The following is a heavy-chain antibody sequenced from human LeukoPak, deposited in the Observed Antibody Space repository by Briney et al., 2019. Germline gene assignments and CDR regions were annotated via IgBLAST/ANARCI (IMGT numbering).Heavy chain of an antibody. CDR1: GYTFTSYA. J-gene: IGHJ4*02. D-gene: IGHD3-22*01. V-gene: IGHV1-3*03. CDR3: ARGFPPRRNYDSRGYYSYHFDY. Sequence: GASVKVSCKASGYTFTSYAMHWVRQAPGQRLEWMGWINVGNGNTKYSQEFQGRVTITRDTSASTAYMELSSLRSEDMAVYYCARGFPPRRNYDSRGYYSYHFDYWGQGPLVTVSS. CDR2: INVGNGNT.